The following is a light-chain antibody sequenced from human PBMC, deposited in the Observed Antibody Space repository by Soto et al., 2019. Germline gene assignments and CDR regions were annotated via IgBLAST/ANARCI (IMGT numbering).Light chain of an antibody. J-gene: IGLJ3*02. CDR3: SSYTTSSTVV. Sequence: QSFLTQPASVSGSPGQSITISCTGTSSDIGPYKYVSWYQQRPAKAPKLMIYDVSIRPSGVSSRFSGSKSGNTASLTISGLQADDEADYYCSSYTTSSTVVFGGGTKLTVL. CDR1: SSDIGPYKY. CDR2: DVS. V-gene: IGLV2-14*01.